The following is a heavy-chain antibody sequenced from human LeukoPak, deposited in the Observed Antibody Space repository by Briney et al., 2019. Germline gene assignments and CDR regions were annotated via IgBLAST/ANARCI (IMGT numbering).Heavy chain of an antibody. Sequence: ETLSLTCAVYGGSFSGYYWSWIRQPPGKGLEWVSVIYSGGSTYYADSVKGRFTISRDNSKNTLYLQMNSLRAEDTAVYYCARGIVAAVIDYWGQGTLVTVSS. D-gene: IGHD6-13*01. J-gene: IGHJ4*02. V-gene: IGHV3-66*01. CDR3: ARGIVAAVIDY. CDR2: IYSGGST. CDR1: GGSFSGYY.